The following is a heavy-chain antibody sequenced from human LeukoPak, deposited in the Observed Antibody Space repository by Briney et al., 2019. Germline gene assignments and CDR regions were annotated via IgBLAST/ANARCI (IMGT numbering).Heavy chain of an antibody. V-gene: IGHV4-34*01. CDR3: ARALTDGDYSHWFDP. CDR2: INHSGST. D-gene: IGHD4-17*01. CDR1: GVSFSGYY. Sequence: SETLSLTCAVYGVSFSGYYWSWIRQPPGKGLEWIGEINHSGSTNYNPSLKSRVTISVDTSKNQFSLKLSSVTAADTAVYYCARALTDGDYSHWFDPWGQGTLVTVSS. J-gene: IGHJ5*02.